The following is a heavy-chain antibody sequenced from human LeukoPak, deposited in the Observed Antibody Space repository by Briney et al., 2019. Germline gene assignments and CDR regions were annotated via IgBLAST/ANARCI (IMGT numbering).Heavy chain of an antibody. Sequence: PSETLSLTCTVSGGSISSYYWSWIRQPPGKGLEWIGYIYYSGSTNYNPSLKSRVTISVDTSKNQFSLKLSSVTAADTAVYYCALSPGGDYFDYWGQGTLVTVSS. CDR2: IYYSGST. CDR1: GGSISSYY. CDR3: ALSPGGDYFDY. J-gene: IGHJ4*02. V-gene: IGHV4-59*01. D-gene: IGHD2/OR15-2a*01.